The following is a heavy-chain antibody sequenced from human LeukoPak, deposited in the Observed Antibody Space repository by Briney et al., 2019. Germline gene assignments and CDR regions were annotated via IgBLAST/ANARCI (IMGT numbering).Heavy chain of an antibody. J-gene: IGHJ5*02. CDR2: ISSSGSYI. Sequence: GGSLRLSCAASGFTFSSYSMNWVRQAPGKGLEWVSSISSSGSYIYYADSVKGRFTISRDNAKNSLYLQMNSLRAEDTAVYYCARDVHYYDSSGYYLWGQGTLVTVSS. V-gene: IGHV3-21*01. D-gene: IGHD3-22*01. CDR3: ARDVHYYDSSGYYL. CDR1: GFTFSSYS.